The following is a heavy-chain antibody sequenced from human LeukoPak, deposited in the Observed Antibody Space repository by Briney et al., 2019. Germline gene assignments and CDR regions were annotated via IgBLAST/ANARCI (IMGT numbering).Heavy chain of an antibody. CDR3: ARGSEIRNYYYYYYTDV. CDR1: GYTFTSYG. D-gene: IGHD5-24*01. Sequence: ASVKVSCKASGYTFTSYGISWVRQAPGQGLEWMGWISAYNGNTNYAQKLQGRVTMTTDTSTSTAYMELRSLRSDDTAVYYRARGSEIRNYYYYYYTDVWGKGTTVTVSS. J-gene: IGHJ6*03. V-gene: IGHV1-18*01. CDR2: ISAYNGNT.